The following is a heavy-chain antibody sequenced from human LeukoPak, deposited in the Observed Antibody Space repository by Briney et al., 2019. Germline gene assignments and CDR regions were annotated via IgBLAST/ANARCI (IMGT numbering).Heavy chain of an antibody. V-gene: IGHV3-33*06. CDR1: GFTFSSYG. CDR2: IWYDGSNK. D-gene: IGHD1-26*01. Sequence: GGSLRLSCAASGFTFSSYGMHWVRQAPGKGLEWVAVIWYDGSNKYYADSVKGRFTISRDNSKNTLYLQMNSLRAQDTAVYYSAQDTVYGGYYRSWFAPWGQGTLVTVSS. J-gene: IGHJ5*02. CDR3: AQDTVYGGYYRSWFAP.